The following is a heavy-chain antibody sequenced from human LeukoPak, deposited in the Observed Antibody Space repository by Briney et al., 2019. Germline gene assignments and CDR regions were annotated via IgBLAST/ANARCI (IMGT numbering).Heavy chain of an antibody. Sequence: TGGSLRLSCAGSGFTFSNYVMSWVRQAPGKGLEWVSCVXXSGGRGATYYTDSVKGRFTISRDNVKNTMYLQMNSLSGEDTAIYYYAKDIAASGLPXIFDFWGQGTLVTVSS. V-gene: IGHV3-23*01. CDR2: VXXSGGRGAT. J-gene: IGHJ4*02. CDR1: GFTFSNYV. D-gene: IGHD6-13*01. CDR3: AKDIAASGLPXIFDF.